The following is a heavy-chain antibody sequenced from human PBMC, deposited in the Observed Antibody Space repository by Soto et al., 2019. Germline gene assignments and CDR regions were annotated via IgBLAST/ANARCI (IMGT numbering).Heavy chain of an antibody. V-gene: IGHV4-30-2*01. D-gene: IGHD2-15*01. J-gene: IGHJ4*02. CDR2: IYHSGST. Sequence: QLQLQESGSGLVKPSQTLSLTCAVSGGSISSGDYSWSWIRQPPGKGLEWIGYIYHSGSTYSTPSLKSRVTISVDRSKNQLSLKLKSVTAADTAVYYCAREGRSVTGIFDYWGQGTLVTVSS. CDR1: GGSISSGDYS. CDR3: AREGRSVTGIFDY.